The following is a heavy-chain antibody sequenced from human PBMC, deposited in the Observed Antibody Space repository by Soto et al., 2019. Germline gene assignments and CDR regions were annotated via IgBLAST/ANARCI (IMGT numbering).Heavy chain of an antibody. V-gene: IGHV4-39*01. Sequence: SEPLSLSGEVSVGSISSSSYYWCWIRQPPGKGLEWIGSIYYSGSTYYNPSLKSRVTISVDTSKNQFSLKLSSVTAADTAVYYCARLRILSWFDPWGQGTLVTVSS. CDR2: IYYSGST. CDR1: VGSISSSSYY. D-gene: IGHD2-15*01. CDR3: ARLRILSWFDP. J-gene: IGHJ5*02.